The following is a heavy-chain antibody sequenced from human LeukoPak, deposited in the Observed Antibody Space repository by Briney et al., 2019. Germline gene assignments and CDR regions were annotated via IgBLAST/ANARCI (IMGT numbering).Heavy chain of an antibody. CDR3: ARARGVSSGYRPIDY. Sequence: PGKSLKLSCAASGFTFSTSGMRWVRQAPGKGLEWVAVIWYDGSNKHYADSVKGRFSISRDNPKNTLYLQMNTLRAEDTAVYYCARARGVSSGYRPIDYWGQGTLVTVSS. V-gene: IGHV3-33*01. CDR2: IWYDGSNK. D-gene: IGHD3-22*01. J-gene: IGHJ4*02. CDR1: GFTFSTSG.